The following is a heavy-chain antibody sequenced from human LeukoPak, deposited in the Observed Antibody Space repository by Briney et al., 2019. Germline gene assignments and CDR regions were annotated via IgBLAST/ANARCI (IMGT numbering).Heavy chain of an antibody. V-gene: IGHV5-51*01. CDR2: IYPGDSDT. J-gene: IGHJ6*03. CDR3: ARGGTELRYYYYYMDV. D-gene: IGHD1-7*01. CDR1: GYSFTSYW. Sequence: GESLKISCKGSGYSFTSYWIGWVRQMPGKGLEWMGIIYPGDSDTRYSPSFQGQVTISADKSISTAYLQWSSLKASDTAMYYCARGGTELRYYYYYMDVWGKGTTVTVSS.